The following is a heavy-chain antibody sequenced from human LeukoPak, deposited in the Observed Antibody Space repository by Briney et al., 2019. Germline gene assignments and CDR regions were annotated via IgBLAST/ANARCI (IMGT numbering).Heavy chain of an antibody. V-gene: IGHV4-59*12. CDR3: ASRDYGDYNWFDP. J-gene: IGHJ5*02. D-gene: IGHD4-17*01. CDR1: GGSISSYY. CDR2: IYYSGST. Sequence: SETLSLTCTVSGGSISSYYWSWIRQPPGKGLEWIGYIYYSGSTNYNPSLKSRVTISLDTSKNQISLKLSSVTAADTAVYYCASRDYGDYNWFDPWGQGTLVTVSS.